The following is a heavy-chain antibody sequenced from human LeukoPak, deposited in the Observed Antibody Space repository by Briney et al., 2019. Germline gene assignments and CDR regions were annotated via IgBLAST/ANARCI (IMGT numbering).Heavy chain of an antibody. CDR2: IYYSGST. V-gene: IGHV4-59*08. D-gene: IGHD1-14*01. CDR1: GGSISSYY. Sequence: SETLSLTCTVSGGSISSYYWSWIRQPPGKGLEWIGYIYYSGSTNYNPSLMSRVTISVDTSKNQFSLKLSSVTAAGTAVYYCARLTGPNWYFDLWGRGTLVTVSS. CDR3: ARLTGPNWYFDL. J-gene: IGHJ2*01.